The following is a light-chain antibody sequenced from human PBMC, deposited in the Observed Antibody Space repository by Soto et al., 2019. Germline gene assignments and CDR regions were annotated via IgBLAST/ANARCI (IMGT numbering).Light chain of an antibody. CDR3: QQYGSSPGYT. V-gene: IGKV3-20*01. CDR2: GAS. Sequence: EMVLTQSPCTLSLSPGDRATLSCRASQSVSSSYLAWYQQKPGQAPRLLIYGASSRATGIPDRFSGSGSGTDFTLTISRLEPEDFAVYYCQQYGSSPGYTFGQGTKLEIK. J-gene: IGKJ2*01. CDR1: QSVSSSY.